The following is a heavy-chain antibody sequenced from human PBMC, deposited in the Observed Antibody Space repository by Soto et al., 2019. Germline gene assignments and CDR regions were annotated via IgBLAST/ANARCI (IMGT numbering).Heavy chain of an antibody. J-gene: IGHJ4*02. V-gene: IGHV5-51*01. CDR2: IYPRKSDI. Sequence: PGESLKISCQASGYIFSNYWIAWVRLMPGKGLEYMGIIYPRKSDIRYTPPFQGQVTISADESISTAYLQWSTLKASDTAMYYCARLTYGGYYFDHWGQGALVTVSS. D-gene: IGHD4-17*01. CDR3: ARLTYGGYYFDH. CDR1: GYIFSNYW.